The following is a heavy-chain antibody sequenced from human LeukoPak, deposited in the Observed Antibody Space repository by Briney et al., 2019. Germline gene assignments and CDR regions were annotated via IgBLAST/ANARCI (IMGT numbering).Heavy chain of an antibody. V-gene: IGHV1-2*02. J-gene: IGHJ5*02. CDR2: INPNSGGT. Sequence: ASVKVSCKASGYTFTGYYMHWVRQAPGQGLKWMGWINPNSGGTNYAQKFQGRVTMTRDTSISTAYMELSRLRSDDTAVYYCARVWQENMIRGGFDPWGQGTLVTVSS. CDR3: ARVWQENMIRGGFDP. D-gene: IGHD3-10*01. CDR1: GYTFTGYY.